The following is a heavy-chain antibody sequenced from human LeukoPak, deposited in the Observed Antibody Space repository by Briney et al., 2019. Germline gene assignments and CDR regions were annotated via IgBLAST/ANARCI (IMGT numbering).Heavy chain of an antibody. CDR2: VNHSGST. J-gene: IGHJ6*02. CDR3: ARGLGSYGFYYYYGMDV. CDR1: GGSISSGGYY. Sequence: SETLSLTCTVSGGSISSGGYYWSWIRQPPGKGLEWIGEVNHSGSTNYNPSLKSRVTISVDTSKNQFSLKLSSVTTADTAVYYCARGLGSYGFYYYYGMDVWGQGTTVTVSS. D-gene: IGHD5-18*01. V-gene: IGHV4-39*07.